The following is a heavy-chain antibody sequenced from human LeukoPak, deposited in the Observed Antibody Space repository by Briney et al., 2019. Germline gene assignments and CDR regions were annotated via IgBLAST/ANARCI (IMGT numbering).Heavy chain of an antibody. J-gene: IGHJ4*02. CDR2: INPNSGGT. CDR3: ARRSSGYYFDY. CDR1: GYTLTGYY. V-gene: IGHV1-2*06. D-gene: IGHD6-19*01. Sequence: ASVKVSCKASGYTLTGYYMHWVRQAPGQGLEWMGRINPNSGGTNYAQKFQGRVTMTRDTSISTAYMELSRLRSDDTAVYYCARRSSGYYFDYWGQGTLVTVSS.